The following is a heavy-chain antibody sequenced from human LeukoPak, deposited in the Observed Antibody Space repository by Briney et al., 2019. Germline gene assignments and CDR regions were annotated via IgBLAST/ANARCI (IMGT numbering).Heavy chain of an antibody. CDR1: GFTFSSYW. J-gene: IGHJ4*02. CDR2: IKQDGSEK. Sequence: GGSLRLSCAASGFTFSSYWMSWVRQAPGKGLEWVANIKQDGSEKYYVDSVRGRFTISRDNAKNSLYLQMNSLRAEDTAVYYCAGVPGAVAANFDYWGQGTLVTVSS. D-gene: IGHD6-19*01. CDR3: AGVPGAVAANFDY. V-gene: IGHV3-7*01.